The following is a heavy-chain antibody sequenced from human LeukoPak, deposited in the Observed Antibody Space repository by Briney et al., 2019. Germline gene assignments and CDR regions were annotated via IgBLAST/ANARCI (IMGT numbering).Heavy chain of an antibody. Sequence: GGSLRVSCAASGFAFSSYRMNSVRQAPGKVLEWVSSISSSSSYIYYADSVKGRFTISRDNAKNSLYLQMNSLRAEDTAVYYCARGSPPSGYGYYFDYWGQGTLVTVSS. V-gene: IGHV3-21*01. CDR1: GFAFSSYR. CDR2: ISSSSSYI. CDR3: ARGSPPSGYGYYFDY. D-gene: IGHD5-12*01. J-gene: IGHJ4*02.